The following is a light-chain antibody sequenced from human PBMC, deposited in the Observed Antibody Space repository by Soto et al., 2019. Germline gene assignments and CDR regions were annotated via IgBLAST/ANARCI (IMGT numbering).Light chain of an antibody. CDR2: GAS. J-gene: IGKJ3*01. Sequence: EIVMTQSPATLSVSPWERATRSCRASQSVSSNLAWYQKKSGQAPRLLIYGASTRAAGIPARFSGSGSGTEFTLTISILQSEDFAVYNCQQSKSWPGVTFGPGTKVDVK. V-gene: IGKV3-15*01. CDR1: QSVSSN. CDR3: QQSKSWPGVT.